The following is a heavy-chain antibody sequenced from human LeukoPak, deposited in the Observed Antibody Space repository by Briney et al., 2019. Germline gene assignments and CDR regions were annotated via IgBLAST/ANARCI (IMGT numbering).Heavy chain of an antibody. CDR3: ARYSGSYYYPPAWDL. CDR2: IYSGGST. D-gene: IGHD1-26*01. Sequence: GGSLRLSCAASGFTVSSNYMSWVRQAPGKGLEWVSVIYSGGSTYYADSVKGRFTISRDNSKNTLYLQMDSLRADDTAVYYCARYSGSYYYPPAWDLWGQGTLVTVSS. V-gene: IGHV3-53*01. J-gene: IGHJ4*02. CDR1: GFTVSSNY.